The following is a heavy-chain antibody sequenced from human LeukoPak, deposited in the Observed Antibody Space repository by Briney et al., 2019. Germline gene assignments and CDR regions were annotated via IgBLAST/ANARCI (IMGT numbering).Heavy chain of an antibody. D-gene: IGHD2-2*01. CDR2: IYPGDSDT. V-gene: IGHV5-51*01. CDR1: GYSFTSYW. J-gene: IGHJ4*02. CDR3: ARLGCSSTSCYHYFDY. Sequence: ESLKISCKGSGYSFTSYWIGWVRQMPGKGLEWMGIIYPGDSDTRYSPSFQGQVTISADKSISTAYLQWSSLKASDTAMYYCARLGCSSTSCYHYFDYWGQGTLVTVSS.